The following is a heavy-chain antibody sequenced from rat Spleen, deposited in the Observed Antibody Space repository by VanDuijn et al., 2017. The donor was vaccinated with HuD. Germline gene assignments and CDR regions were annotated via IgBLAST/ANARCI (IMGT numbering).Heavy chain of an antibody. CDR2: ISFDGSTT. J-gene: IGHJ3*01. CDR1: GFIFSNYG. CDR3: TTENYWFAY. Sequence: EVQLVESGGGLVQPGRSLKLSCAASGFIFSNYGMAWVRQAPTKGLEWVASISFDGSTTYYRDSVKGRFTISRDNTKSTLYLQMNSLRSEDTATYYCTTENYWFAYWGQGTLVTVSS. D-gene: IGHD1-10*01. V-gene: IGHV5-29*01.